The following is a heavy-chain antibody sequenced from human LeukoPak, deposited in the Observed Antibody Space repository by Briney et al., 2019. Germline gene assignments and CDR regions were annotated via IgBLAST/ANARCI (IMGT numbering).Heavy chain of an antibody. V-gene: IGHV1-69*05. D-gene: IGHD3-22*01. J-gene: IGHJ4*02. Sequence: SVKVSCKASGGTFSSYAISWVRQAPGQGLEWMGRIIPIFGTANYAQKFQGRVTITTDESTSTAYMELSSLRPEDTAVYYCARDRGSYHYDSSGYYYFDYWGQGTLVTVSS. CDR3: ARDRGSYHYDSSGYYYFDY. CDR1: GGTFSSYA. CDR2: IIPIFGTA.